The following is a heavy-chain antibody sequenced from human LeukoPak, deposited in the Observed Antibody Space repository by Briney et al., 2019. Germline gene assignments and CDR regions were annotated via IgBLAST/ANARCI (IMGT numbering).Heavy chain of an antibody. Sequence: SETLSLTCTVSGGSISSYYWSWIRQPAGKGLEWIGRIHTSGSTNYNPSLKSRVTMSVDTSKNQFSLKVTSVTAADAAVYYCARAWQWLPLDSWGQGTLATVSP. J-gene: IGHJ4*02. CDR3: ARAWQWLPLDS. CDR2: IHTSGST. CDR1: GGSISSYY. V-gene: IGHV4-4*07. D-gene: IGHD6-19*01.